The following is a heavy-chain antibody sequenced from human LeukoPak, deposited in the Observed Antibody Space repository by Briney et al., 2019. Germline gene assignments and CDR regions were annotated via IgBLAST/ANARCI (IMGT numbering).Heavy chain of an antibody. CDR3: ASSRVGDYGEGYCGMDV. J-gene: IGHJ6*02. V-gene: IGHV1-69*02. D-gene: IGHD4-17*01. CDR2: IIPMLGIA. Sequence: SAVTVTFMSTRGTFINYPSSWLRQAPGQGLEWMGIIIPMLGIANYAKKFQGRVRITAHKSTRTAYMELSSLRSEDRAVYYCASSRVGDYGEGYCGMDVWGQGTTVTVSS. CDR1: RGTFINYP.